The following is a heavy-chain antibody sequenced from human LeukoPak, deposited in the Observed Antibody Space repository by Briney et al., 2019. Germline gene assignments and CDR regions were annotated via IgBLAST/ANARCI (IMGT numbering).Heavy chain of an antibody. CDR2: ISYDGSNK. D-gene: IGHD3-9*01. J-gene: IGHJ5*02. V-gene: IGHV3-30*18. Sequence: PGGSLRLSCAASGFTFSSYAMHWVRQAPGKGLEWVAVISYDGSNKYYADSVKGRFTISRDNSKNTLYLQMNSLRAEDTAVYYCAKDGRVLRYFDWLSNDDNWFDPWGQGTLVTVSS. CDR1: GFTFSSYA. CDR3: AKDGRVLRYFDWLSNDDNWFDP.